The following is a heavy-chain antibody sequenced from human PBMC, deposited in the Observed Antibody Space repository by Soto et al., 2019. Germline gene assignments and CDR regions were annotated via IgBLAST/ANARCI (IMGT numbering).Heavy chain of an antibody. Sequence: EVQLVESGGGLVQPGRSLRLSCAASGFNFHDYAMHWVRQAPGKGLEWVSGISWNSGSIVYADSVKGRFTISRDNAKNSLYLQMNSLRAEDTALYYCAKYLSQLGPIFGMDVWGQGTTVTVSS. CDR3: AKYLSQLGPIFGMDV. CDR1: GFNFHDYA. D-gene: IGHD1-1*01. J-gene: IGHJ6*02. CDR2: ISWNSGSI. V-gene: IGHV3-9*01.